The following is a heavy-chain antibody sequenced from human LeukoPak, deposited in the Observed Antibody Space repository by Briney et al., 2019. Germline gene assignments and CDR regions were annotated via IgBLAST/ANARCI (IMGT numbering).Heavy chain of an antibody. D-gene: IGHD3-10*01. V-gene: IGHV4-61*02. CDR3: ASTMVRGVITYYFDY. Sequence: SETLSLTCTVSGGSISSGSYYWSWIRQPAGKGLEWIGRIYASGSTNYNPSLKSRVTISVDTSKNQFSLKLSSVTAADTAVYYCASTMVRGVITYYFDYWGQGTLVTVSS. CDR1: GGSISSGSYY. CDR2: IYASGST. J-gene: IGHJ4*02.